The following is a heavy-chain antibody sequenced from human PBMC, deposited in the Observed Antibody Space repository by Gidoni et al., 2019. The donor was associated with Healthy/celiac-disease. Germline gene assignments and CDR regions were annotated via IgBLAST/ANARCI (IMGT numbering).Heavy chain of an antibody. CDR1: GSTVTSYS. D-gene: IGHD5-12*01. J-gene: IGHJ5*02. CDR2: INPSGSST. CDR3: ARDRRASGYDSLRYNWFDP. Sequence: QLQLVQSGAEVKKPGASVKVSCKASGSTVTSYSMHWVRHAPGKGLEWMGIINPSGSSTSYSQKFQGRVTMTRDTSTSTVYMELSSLRSEVTAVYYCARDRRASGYDSLRYNWFDPWGQGTLVTVAS. V-gene: IGHV1-46*01.